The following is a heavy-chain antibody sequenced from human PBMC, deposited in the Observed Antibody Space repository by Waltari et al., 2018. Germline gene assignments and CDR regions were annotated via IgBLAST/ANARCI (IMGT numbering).Heavy chain of an antibody. CDR2: IYYSGST. J-gene: IGHJ4*02. D-gene: IGHD3-10*01. CDR1: AGSISSGGYY. Sequence: QVQLQESGPGLVKPSQTLSLTCPVSAGSISSGGYYCTWIRQHPGKGLEWIGYIYYSGSTYYNPSLKSRVTISVDTSKNQFSLKLSSVTAADTAVYYCAREVGDYAIDYWGQGTLVTVSS. CDR3: AREVGDYAIDY. V-gene: IGHV4-31*03.